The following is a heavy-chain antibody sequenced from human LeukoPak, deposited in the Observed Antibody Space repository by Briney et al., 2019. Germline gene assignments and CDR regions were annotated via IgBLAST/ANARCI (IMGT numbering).Heavy chain of an antibody. CDR2: IWYDGSNI. J-gene: IGHJ3*02. D-gene: IGHD1-26*01. V-gene: IGHV3-33*01. CDR3: ARDRVQIRIVGSRDAFDI. Sequence: GRFLRLSCAASGFTFSAYGMHWVRQAPGKGLEWVAVIWYDGSNIYYADSVKGRFTISRDNSKNTLYLQMNSLRAEDTAVYYCARDRVQIRIVGSRDAFDIWGQGTMVTVSS. CDR1: GFTFSAYG.